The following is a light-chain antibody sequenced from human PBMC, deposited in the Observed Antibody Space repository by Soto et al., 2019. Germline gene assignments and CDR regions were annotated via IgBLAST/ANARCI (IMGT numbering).Light chain of an antibody. J-gene: IGLJ2*01. V-gene: IGLV7-46*01. CDR2: DTS. CDR1: TGAVTSGHY. CDR3: LLSYSGARVV. Sequence: QAVVTQEPSLTVSPGGTVTLTCGSSTGAVTSGHYPYWFQQKPGQAPRTLIYDTSNKHSWTPARFSGSLLGGKAALTLSGEHPEDEAEYYCLLSYSGARVVFGGGTKVTVL.